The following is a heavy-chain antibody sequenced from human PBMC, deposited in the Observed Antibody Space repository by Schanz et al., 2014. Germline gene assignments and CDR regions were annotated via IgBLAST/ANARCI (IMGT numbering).Heavy chain of an antibody. V-gene: IGHV3-30-3*01. J-gene: IGHJ4*02. CDR1: GFTFSSYS. Sequence: QVQLVESGGGVVQPGKSLRLSCAASGFTFSSYSMHWVRQAPGKGLEWVAAITTAGTKMYYADSVRGRFTVSRDNSKNTLYLQMNSLRAEDTAVYYCARIGGSVFDYWAQGTLVTVSS. D-gene: IGHD3-10*01. CDR3: ARIGGSVFDY. CDR2: ITTAGTKM.